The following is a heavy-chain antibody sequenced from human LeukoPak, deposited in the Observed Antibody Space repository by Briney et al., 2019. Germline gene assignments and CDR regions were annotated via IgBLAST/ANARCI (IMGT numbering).Heavy chain of an antibody. D-gene: IGHD5-18*01. CDR2: IYTSGST. J-gene: IGHJ3*02. CDR3: ARGYRATNAFDI. CDR1: GGSISSYY. Sequence: SETLSLTCTVSGGSISSYYWSWIRQPAGEGLEWIGRIYTSGSTNYNPSLKSRVTMSVDTSKNQFSLKLSSVTAADTAVYYCARGYRATNAFDIWGQGTMVTVSS. V-gene: IGHV4-4*07.